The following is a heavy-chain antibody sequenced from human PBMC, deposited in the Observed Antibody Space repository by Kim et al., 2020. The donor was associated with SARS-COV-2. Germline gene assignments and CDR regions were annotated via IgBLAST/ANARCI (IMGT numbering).Heavy chain of an antibody. Sequence: GGSLRLSCAASGFTFDDYAMHWVRRAPGKGLEWVSLISGDGGSTYYADSVKGRFTISRDNSKNSLYLQMNSLRTEDTALYYCAKDRSPGRITIFGVPGYCGQGTLVTVSS. CDR2: ISGDGGST. D-gene: IGHD3-3*01. J-gene: IGHJ4*02. CDR3: AKDRSPGRITIFGVPGY. CDR1: GFTFDDYA. V-gene: IGHV3-43*02.